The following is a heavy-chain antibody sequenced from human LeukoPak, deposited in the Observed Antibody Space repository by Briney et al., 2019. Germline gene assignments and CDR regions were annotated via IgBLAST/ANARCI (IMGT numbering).Heavy chain of an antibody. Sequence: GGSLRLSCAASGFTFSSYNMNWVRQAPGKGLEWVSSISSSGNYIYYADSLKGRFTISRDNAKNSLYLQMNSLRADDTAVYFCASAQGGVILPDYFHHGGQGTLVTVSS. J-gene: IGHJ1*01. V-gene: IGHV3-21*01. CDR1: GFTFSSYN. CDR2: ISSSGNYI. D-gene: IGHD3-16*02. CDR3: ASAQGGVILPDYFHH.